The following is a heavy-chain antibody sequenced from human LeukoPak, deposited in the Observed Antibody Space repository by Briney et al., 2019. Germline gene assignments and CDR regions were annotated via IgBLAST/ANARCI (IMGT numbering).Heavy chain of an antibody. CDR1: GFTFSSYA. CDR3: AEPEGGYYDIRPD. V-gene: IGHV3-23*01. CDR2: VSGSGGST. J-gene: IGHJ4*02. D-gene: IGHD3-22*01. Sequence: GGSLRLSCAASGFTFSSYAMSWVRQAPGKGLEWVSAVSGSGGSTYYADSVKGRFTISRDNSKNTLYLQMNSLRAEDTAVYYCAEPEGGYYDIRPDWGQGTLVTVSS.